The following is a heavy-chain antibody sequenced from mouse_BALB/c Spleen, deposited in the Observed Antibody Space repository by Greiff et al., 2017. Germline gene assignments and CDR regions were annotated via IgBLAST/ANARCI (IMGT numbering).Heavy chain of an antibody. CDR3: ARSYYRYDEYYFDY. J-gene: IGHJ2*01. CDR1: GFTFSSFG. CDR2: ISSGSSTI. V-gene: IGHV5-17*02. Sequence: EVKLEESGGGLVQPGGSRKLSCAASGFTFSSFGMHWVRQAPEKGLEWVAYISSGSSTIYYADTVKGRFTISRDNPKNTLFLQMTSLRSEDTAMYYCARSYYRYDEYYFDYWGQGTTLTVSS. D-gene: IGHD2-14*01.